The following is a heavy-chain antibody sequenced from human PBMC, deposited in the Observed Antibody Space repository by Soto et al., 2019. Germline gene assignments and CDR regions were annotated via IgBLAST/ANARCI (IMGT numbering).Heavy chain of an antibody. CDR1: GGSISSYY. J-gene: IGHJ5*02. CDR2: IYYSGST. Sequence: SETLSLTCTVSGGSISSYYWSWIRQPPGKGLEWIGYIYYSGSTNYNPSPKSRVTISVDTSKNQFSLKLSSVTAADTAVYYCARQGHDYGATQLINWFDPWGQGTLVTVSS. CDR3: ARQGHDYGATQLINWFDP. V-gene: IGHV4-59*08. D-gene: IGHD4-17*01.